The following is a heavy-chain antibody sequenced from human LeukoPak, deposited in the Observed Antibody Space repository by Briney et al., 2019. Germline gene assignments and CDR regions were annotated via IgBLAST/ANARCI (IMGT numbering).Heavy chain of an antibody. J-gene: IGHJ6*03. CDR2: IKLDGSEK. V-gene: IGHV3-7*01. D-gene: IGHD1-14*01. CDR1: GFTFSTCW. Sequence: PGGSLRLSCAASGFTFSTCWMGWVRQAPGKGRDWVANIKLDGSEKYYVDSVKGRFHISRDNARNSLYLQMNSLSDEDTAVYYCARWDHIPRPNYYYMDVWGKGTTVTVSS. CDR3: ARWDHIPRPNYYYMDV.